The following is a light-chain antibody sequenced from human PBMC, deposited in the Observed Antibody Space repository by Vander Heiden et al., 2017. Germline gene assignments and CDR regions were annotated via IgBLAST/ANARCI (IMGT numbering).Light chain of an antibody. Sequence: SYELTQPLSASVALGQTARTTCGGNNIGSRNVQWNQQKPGQAPVLVIYRDYNRPSGIPERFSGSNSGNTATLTISRAQAGDEADYYCQVWDSSTVVFGGGTKLTVL. J-gene: IGLJ2*01. CDR3: QVWDSSTVV. V-gene: IGLV3-9*01. CDR2: RDY. CDR1: NIGSRN.